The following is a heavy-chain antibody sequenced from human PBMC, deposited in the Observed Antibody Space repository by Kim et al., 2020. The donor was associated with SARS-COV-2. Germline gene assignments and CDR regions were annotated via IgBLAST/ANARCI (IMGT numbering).Heavy chain of an antibody. D-gene: IGHD6-19*01. CDR1: GFTFSSYG. CDR3: AKDSETGYSRGWTYYYYGMDV. Sequence: GGSLRLSCAASGFTFSSYGMYWVRQAPGKGLEWVAVISYDGSNRNYADSVKGRFTISRDNSKNTLYLQMNSLRAEDTAVYYCAKDSETGYSRGWTYYYYGMDVWGKGPTVTVSS. CDR2: ISYDGSNR. V-gene: IGHV3-30*18. J-gene: IGHJ6*04.